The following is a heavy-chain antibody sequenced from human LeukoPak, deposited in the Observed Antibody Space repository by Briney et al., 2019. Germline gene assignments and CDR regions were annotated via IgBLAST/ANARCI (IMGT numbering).Heavy chain of an antibody. J-gene: IGHJ4*02. D-gene: IGHD1-7*01. CDR3: AKFPDLTGTTYG. V-gene: IGHV3-23*01. CDR2: ISGSGVST. Sequence: PGGSLRLSCAASGFTFTSYAMNWVRQAPGKGLEWVSAISGSGVSTYYADSVKGRFTISRDNSKNTLYLQMNSLRVEDTAVYYCAKFPDLTGTTYGWGQGTLVTVSS. CDR1: GFTFTSYA.